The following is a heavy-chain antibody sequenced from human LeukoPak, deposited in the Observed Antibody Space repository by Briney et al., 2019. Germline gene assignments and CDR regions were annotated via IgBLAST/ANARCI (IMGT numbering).Heavy chain of an antibody. J-gene: IGHJ4*02. CDR1: GGPIMTAPYY. V-gene: IGHV4-39*07. CDR3: VRSGVVLQTGFDF. CDR2: VFHDGTT. D-gene: IGHD3-16*01. Sequence: SETLSLTCAVSGGPIMTAPYYWGWIRQPPGKGLEWLGSVFHDGTTYYSPSLKSRVTVSADTSRNRFSQSLTSSSAADTAVYYCVRSGVVLQTGFDFWGQGALVTVSS.